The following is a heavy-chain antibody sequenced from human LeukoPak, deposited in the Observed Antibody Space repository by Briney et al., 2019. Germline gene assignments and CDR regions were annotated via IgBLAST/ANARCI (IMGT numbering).Heavy chain of an antibody. V-gene: IGHV1-18*01. CDR1: GYTFTSYG. D-gene: IGHD3-10*01. Sequence: GASVKVSCKVYGYTFTSYGISWVRQAAGQGLEWMGWISAYNGNTNYAQKLKGRVTMTTDTSTSTVYMELRSLRSADTAVYYCARDPGTGTYFDYWGQGTLVTVSS. CDR3: ARDPGTGTYFDY. J-gene: IGHJ4*02. CDR2: ISAYNGNT.